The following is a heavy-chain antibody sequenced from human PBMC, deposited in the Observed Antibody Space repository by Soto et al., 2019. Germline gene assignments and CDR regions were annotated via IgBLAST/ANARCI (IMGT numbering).Heavy chain of an antibody. CDR1: GASISSGDDY. J-gene: IGHJ5*02. CDR3: GRHGNYDIGWFDP. Sequence: QVQLQESGPGLVKPSQTLSLTCTVSGASISSGDDYWSWIRQPPRKGLEWIGYTHYSGSVNYNPSLKSRVTISADASRSHVALILKSVTAADTAVYYCGRHGNYDIGWFDPWGQGILVTVSS. D-gene: IGHD3-9*01. V-gene: IGHV4-30-4*01. CDR2: THYSGSV.